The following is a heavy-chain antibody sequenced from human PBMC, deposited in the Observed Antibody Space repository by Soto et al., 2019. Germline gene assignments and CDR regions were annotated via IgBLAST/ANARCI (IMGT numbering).Heavy chain of an antibody. CDR3: ARGLSWSPYFDL. J-gene: IGHJ4*02. V-gene: IGHV4-59*01. CDR2: LYYSGTT. D-gene: IGHD6-13*01. Sequence: QVQLQESGPGLVKPSETLSLTCTVSGASITTKSWNWVRQLPGKGLEWIGYLYYSGTTNHNPSLKSRVTISIDTSKNQISLNLTSVTAADTAIYYCARGLSWSPYFDLWGQGTRVTVSS. CDR1: GASITTKS.